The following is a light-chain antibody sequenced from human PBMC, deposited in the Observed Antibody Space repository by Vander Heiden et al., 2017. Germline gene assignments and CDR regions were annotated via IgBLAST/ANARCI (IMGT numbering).Light chain of an antibody. CDR3: QSYDSTLTAVV. CDR1: TSNIGADND. J-gene: IGLJ2*01. V-gene: IGLV1-40*01. Sequence: QSVLTQPPSVSGAPGQRLTISCTGTTSNIGADNDVHWYQQLPGAAPKLLIFADTNRPSGVPDRFSGSKSGASASLAITGLLAEDEADYYCQSYDSTLTAVVFGGGTKLTVL. CDR2: ADT.